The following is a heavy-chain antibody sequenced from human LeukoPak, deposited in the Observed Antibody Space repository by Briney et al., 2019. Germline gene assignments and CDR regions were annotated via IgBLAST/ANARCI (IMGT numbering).Heavy chain of an antibody. CDR2: ISSSGSTI. Sequence: GGSLRLSCAASGSTFSSYEMNWVRQAPGKGLEWVSYISSSGSTIYYADSVKGRFTISRDNAKNSLYLQMNSLRAEDMALYYCAKGPSSSWYYNWFDPWGQGTLVTVSP. V-gene: IGHV3-48*03. CDR3: AKGPSSSWYYNWFDP. CDR1: GSTFSSYE. J-gene: IGHJ5*02. D-gene: IGHD6-13*01.